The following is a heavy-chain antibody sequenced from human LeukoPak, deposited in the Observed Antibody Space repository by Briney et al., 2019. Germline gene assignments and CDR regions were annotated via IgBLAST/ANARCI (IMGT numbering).Heavy chain of an antibody. Sequence: GGSLRLFCAASGFPLGRYWMHWFRQAPGTGLVWVARSNSDGKITDYADSVRRRFTTSRDNTKNTVYLQMSSLRAKDTGVYYCARDHHDFWSGYPKYWGQGTLVIVSS. CDR3: ARDHHDFWSGYPKY. J-gene: IGHJ4*02. D-gene: IGHD3-3*01. CDR1: GFPLGRYW. V-gene: IGHV3-74*01. CDR2: SNSDGKIT.